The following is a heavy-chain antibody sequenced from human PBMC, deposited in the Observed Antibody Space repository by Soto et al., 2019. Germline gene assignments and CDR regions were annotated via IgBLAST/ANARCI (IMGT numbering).Heavy chain of an antibody. CDR3: ARGQEGVVATH. D-gene: IGHD5-12*01. CDR1: GGSLSGYY. J-gene: IGHJ4*02. CDR2: IKDGGRT. V-gene: IGHV4-34*01. Sequence: QVQLQQWGAGLLKPSETLSLNCAVNGGSLSGYYWSWIRQPPGKGLEWIGEIKDGGRTNYSPSLKSRPTISSDTSNNQFSLRLYSVTAADTGVYYCARGQEGVVATHWDQGTLVTVSS.